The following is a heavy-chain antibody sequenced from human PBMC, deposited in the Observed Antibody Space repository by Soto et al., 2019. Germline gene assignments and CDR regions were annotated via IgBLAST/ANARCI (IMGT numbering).Heavy chain of an antibody. CDR2: VWANGINN. J-gene: IGHJ3*01. CDR1: GFMFTNYG. CDR3: VRERGPFDAFDF. V-gene: IGHV3-33*01. Sequence: LRRSCAASGFMFTNYGMHWVRQAPGKGLEWVAVVWANGINNYYADFVEGRFTISRDNSKSSLYLQMNSLRVEDTAVYYCVRERGPFDAFDFWGQGTMVTVSS.